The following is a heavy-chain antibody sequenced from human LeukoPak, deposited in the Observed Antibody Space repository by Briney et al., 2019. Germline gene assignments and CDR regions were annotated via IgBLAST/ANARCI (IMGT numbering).Heavy chain of an antibody. CDR3: ARSRTLGHVFDX. CDR1: GGSISSGDYY. Sequence: SQTLSLTCTVSGGSISSGDYYWSWIRQPPGKGLEWIGYIYYSGSTYYNPSLKSRVTISVDTSKNQFSLKPSSVTAADTAVYYCARSRTLGHVFDXWGQGTLVAV. D-gene: IGHD1/OR15-1a*01. V-gene: IGHV4-30-4*08. CDR2: IYYSGST. J-gene: IGHJ4*02.